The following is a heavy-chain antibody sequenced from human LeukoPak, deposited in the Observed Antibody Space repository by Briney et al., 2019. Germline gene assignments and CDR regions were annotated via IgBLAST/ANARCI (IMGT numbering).Heavy chain of an antibody. CDR2: ISYDGSNK. CDR1: GFTFSSYE. J-gene: IGHJ4*02. Sequence: HPGGSLRLSCAASGFTFSSYEMNWVRRAPGKGLEWVAVISYDGSNKYYADSVKGRFTISRDNSKNTLYLQMNSLRAEDTAVYYCARDLRSSGYYAFDYWGQGTLVTVSS. D-gene: IGHD3-22*01. CDR3: ARDLRSSGYYAFDY. V-gene: IGHV3-30*04.